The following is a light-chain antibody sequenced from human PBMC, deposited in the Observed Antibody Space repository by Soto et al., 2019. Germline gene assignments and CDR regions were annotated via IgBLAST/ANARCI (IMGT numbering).Light chain of an antibody. J-gene: IGLJ1*01. CDR1: KLGDKY. V-gene: IGLV3-1*01. CDR3: QAWDSSTGV. Sequence: SSELTQPPSLSVSPGQTASITCSGDKLGDKYACWYQQKPGRSPVLVIYHDTKRPSGIPERFSGSNSGNTATLTISGTQAMDEADYYCQAWDSSTGVFGTGTKVTVL. CDR2: HDT.